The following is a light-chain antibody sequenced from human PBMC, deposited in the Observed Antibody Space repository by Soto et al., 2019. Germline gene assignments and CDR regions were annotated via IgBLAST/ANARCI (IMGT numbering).Light chain of an antibody. Sequence: QSALTQPRSVSGSPGQSVTISCAGTSSDVGAYNWVSWYQQHPGKVPKLIIYDVTRRPSGVPDRFSGSKSGNTPSLTISGLQADDEADYYCCSYAGSYTLVFGGGTKLTVL. V-gene: IGLV2-11*01. CDR3: CSYAGSYTLV. CDR2: DVT. CDR1: SSDVGAYNW. J-gene: IGLJ3*02.